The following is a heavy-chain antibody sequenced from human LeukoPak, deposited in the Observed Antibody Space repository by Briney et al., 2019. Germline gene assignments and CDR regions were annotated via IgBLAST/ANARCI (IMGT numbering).Heavy chain of an antibody. CDR3: AKSPGVALVNFDY. CDR1: GFTFSSYA. Sequence: GGSLRLSCAASGFTFSSYAITWVRQAPGKGLEWVSTISASGGTTYYADSVKGRFTISRDNSKDTLHLQMNSLRAEDTAVYYCAKSPGVALVNFDYWGQGSLVTVSS. J-gene: IGHJ4*02. V-gene: IGHV3-23*01. CDR2: ISASGGTT. D-gene: IGHD6-19*01.